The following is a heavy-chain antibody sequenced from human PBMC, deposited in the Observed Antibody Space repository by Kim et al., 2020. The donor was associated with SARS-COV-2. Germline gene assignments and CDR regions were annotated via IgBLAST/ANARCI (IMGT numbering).Heavy chain of an antibody. CDR2: ISYDGSNK. CDR1: GFTFSSYG. D-gene: IGHD3-9*01. V-gene: IGHV3-30*18. J-gene: IGHJ4*02. Sequence: GGSLRLSCAASGFTFSSYGMHWVRQAPGKGLEWVAVISYDGSNKYYADSVKGRFTISRDNSKNTLYLQMNSLRAEDTAVYYCAKDRLRYFDWSGELDYWGQGTLVTVSS. CDR3: AKDRLRYFDWSGELDY.